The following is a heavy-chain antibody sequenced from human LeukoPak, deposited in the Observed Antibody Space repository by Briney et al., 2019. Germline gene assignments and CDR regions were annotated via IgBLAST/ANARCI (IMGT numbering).Heavy chain of an antibody. V-gene: IGHV3-21*01. CDR1: GFTFSSYS. CDR2: ISSSSSYI. CDR3: ARFRGGDGISGFDP. J-gene: IGHJ5*02. Sequence: PGGSLRLSCAASGFTFSSYSMNWVRQAPGKGLEWVSSISSSSSYIYYADSVKGRFTISRDNAKNSLYLQMNSLRAEDTAVYYCARFRGGDGISGFDPWGQGTLVTVSS. D-gene: IGHD2-21*02.